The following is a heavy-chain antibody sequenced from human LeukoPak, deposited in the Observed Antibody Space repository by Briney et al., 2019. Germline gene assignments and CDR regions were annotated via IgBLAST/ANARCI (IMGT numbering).Heavy chain of an antibody. CDR1: GGSISSYY. Sequence: SETLPLTRTVSGGSISSYYWSWIRQPPGKGLEWIGYIYYSGSTNYNPSLKSRVTISVDTSKNQFSLKLSSVTAADTAVYYCATTQVLGNAFDIWGQGTMVTVSS. CDR2: IYYSGST. D-gene: IGHD3-3*02. J-gene: IGHJ3*02. V-gene: IGHV4-59*01. CDR3: ATTQVLGNAFDI.